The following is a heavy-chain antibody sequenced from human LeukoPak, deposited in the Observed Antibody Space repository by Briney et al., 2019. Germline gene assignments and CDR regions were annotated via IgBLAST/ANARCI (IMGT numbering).Heavy chain of an antibody. V-gene: IGHV4-4*07. CDR2: IYTSGST. CDR3: ARDRGYYDSNESRVYDY. D-gene: IGHD3-22*01. J-gene: IGHJ4*02. Sequence: SETLSLTCTVSVGSISSYYWSWIRQPAGKGLEWIGRIYTSGSTNYNPSLKSRVTMSLDTSKNQFSLKLSSVTAADTAVYYCARDRGYYDSNESRVYDYWGQGTLVTVSS. CDR1: VGSISSYY.